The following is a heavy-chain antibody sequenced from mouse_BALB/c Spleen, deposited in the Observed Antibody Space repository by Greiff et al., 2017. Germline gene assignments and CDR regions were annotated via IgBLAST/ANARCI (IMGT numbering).Heavy chain of an antibody. CDR2: IYPGNVNT. V-gene: IGHV1S56*01. CDR3: ARSSYYGNAYAMDY. CDR1: GYTFTSYY. D-gene: IGHD2-10*01. J-gene: IGHJ4*01. Sequence: VQLQQSGPELVKPGASVRISCKASGYTFTSYYIHWVKQRPGQGLEWIGWIYPGNVNTKYNEKFKGKATLTADKSSSTAYMQLSSLTSEDSAVYFCARSSYYGNAYAMDYWGQGTSVTVSS.